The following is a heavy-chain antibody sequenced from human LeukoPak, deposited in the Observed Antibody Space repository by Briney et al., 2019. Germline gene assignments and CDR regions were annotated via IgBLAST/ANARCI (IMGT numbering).Heavy chain of an antibody. CDR1: GFTFGDYG. CDR2: IRSKAYGGTT. J-gene: IGHJ4*02. CDR3: TGSFGELTFFDY. V-gene: IGHV3-49*04. D-gene: IGHD3-10*01. Sequence: GGSLRLSCTASGFTFGDYGMSWVRQAPGKGLEWVGFIRSKAYGGTTEYAASVKGRFTISRDDSKSIAYLQMNSLKAEDTAVYYCTGSFGELTFFDYWGQGTLVTVSS.